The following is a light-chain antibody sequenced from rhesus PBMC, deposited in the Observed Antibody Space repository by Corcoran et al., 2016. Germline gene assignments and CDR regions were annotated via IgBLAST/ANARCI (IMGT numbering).Light chain of an antibody. Sequence: QAAPTQPPYVSGSTGQSVTISCTGTSSDVGAYNYVSWYQQHPGKATKLMIFGVNKRPSGVSDSFSGSKSGNTDSLTISRLQAEDDSDYYCSSFTTRTSYIFGTGTRLTVL. J-gene: IGLJ1*01. CDR2: GVN. CDR3: SSFTTRTSYI. CDR1: SSDVGAYNY. V-gene: IGLV2S7*01.